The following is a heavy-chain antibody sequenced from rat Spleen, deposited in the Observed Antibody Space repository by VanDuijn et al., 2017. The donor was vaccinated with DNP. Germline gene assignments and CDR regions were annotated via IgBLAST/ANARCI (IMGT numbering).Heavy chain of an antibody. J-gene: IGHJ3*01. V-gene: IGHV2-19*01. CDR3: TRGIGTTHWFAY. D-gene: IGHD1-5*01. CDR2: IRGDGST. CDR1: GFSLPDYS. Sequence: QVQLKESGPGLVQPSQTLSLTCTVSGFSLPDYSVHWVRQPPGKGLEWMGGIRGDGSTNYNSDLKSRLSISRDTSKSQVFLKMNSLQTEDTAIYFCTRGIGTTHWFAYWGQGTLVTVSS.